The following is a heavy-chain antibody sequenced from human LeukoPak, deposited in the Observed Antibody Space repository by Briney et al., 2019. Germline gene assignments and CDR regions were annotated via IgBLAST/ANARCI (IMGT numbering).Heavy chain of an antibody. D-gene: IGHD5-12*01. CDR3: AKDQWIEQMLGSHCDY. V-gene: IGHV3-30*02. Sequence: GGSLRLSCVGSRFTFSSYGMHWVRLAPGEGLEWVAFIRYDGSNSYYIDSVKGRFTISRDNSKNTLYLQMNSLRAEDTAVYYCAKDQWIEQMLGSHCDYWGQGTLVTVSS. CDR2: IRYDGSNS. J-gene: IGHJ4*02. CDR1: RFTFSSYG.